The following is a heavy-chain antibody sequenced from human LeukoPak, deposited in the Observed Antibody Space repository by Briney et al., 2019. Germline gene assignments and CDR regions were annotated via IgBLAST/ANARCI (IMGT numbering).Heavy chain of an antibody. CDR1: GYTFTSYG. Sequence: GASVKVSCKASGYTFTSYGISWVRQALGQGLEWMGWISAYNGNTNYAQKLQGRVTMTTDTSTSTAYMELRSLRSDDTAVYYCASLIEYSSSRVRTDDAFDIWGQGTMVTVSS. D-gene: IGHD6-6*01. CDR3: ASLIEYSSSRVRTDDAFDI. J-gene: IGHJ3*02. V-gene: IGHV1-18*01. CDR2: ISAYNGNT.